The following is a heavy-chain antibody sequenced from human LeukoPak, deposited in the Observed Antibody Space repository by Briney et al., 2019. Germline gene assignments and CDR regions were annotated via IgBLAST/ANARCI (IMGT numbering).Heavy chain of an antibody. J-gene: IGHJ4*02. Sequence: KDMEWVSCISWNGGCMSYADSVKGRFTISRDNAKNSLYLQMNRLRAEDTALYYCPNDIKRWLQGDLDYWGQGTLVTVSS. CDR3: PNDIKRWLQGDLDY. V-gene: IGHV3-9*01. CDR2: ISWNGGCM. D-gene: IGHD5-24*01.